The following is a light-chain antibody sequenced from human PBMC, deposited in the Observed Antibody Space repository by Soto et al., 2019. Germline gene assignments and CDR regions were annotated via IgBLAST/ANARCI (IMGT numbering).Light chain of an antibody. CDR3: RQSYSTPTWT. CDR2: AAS. V-gene: IGKV1-39*01. CDR1: QSISSS. Sequence: DIQMTQSPSSLSASVGDRVTITCRASQSISSSLNWYQQKPGKAPKLLIYAASSLQSGVPSRFSGSGSGTDLTLTISSLQPEDCATYYCRQSYSTPTWTFGQGTKVEIK. J-gene: IGKJ1*01.